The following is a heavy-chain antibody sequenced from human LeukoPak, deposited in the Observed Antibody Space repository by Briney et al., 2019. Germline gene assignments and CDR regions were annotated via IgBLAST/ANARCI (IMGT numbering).Heavy chain of an antibody. D-gene: IGHD6-19*01. CDR2: IYSNGWT. CDR3: ARGSGWNSFDP. J-gene: IGHJ5*02. CDR1: GGSISTDLYY. V-gene: IGHV4-61*02. Sequence: PSQTLSLTCTVSGGSISTDLYYWTWIRHPPGKGLEWIGRIYSNGWTDYNPPLKSRVSISIDTSKNHFSLKMSLATAADTALYYCARGSGWNSFDPWGQGTLVTVSS.